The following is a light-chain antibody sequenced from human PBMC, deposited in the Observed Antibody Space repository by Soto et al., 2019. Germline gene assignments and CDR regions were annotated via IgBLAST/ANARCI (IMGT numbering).Light chain of an antibody. V-gene: IGKV3-15*01. J-gene: IGKJ5*01. Sequence: IVMTKSPATLSVSPGERATLSCRASDVVGSNLAWYQQKPGQAPRLLIYGASTRATGIPGRFSGSGFGTEFTLTINGLQPEDFAVYYCQQYNDWPPITFGQGTRLEI. CDR3: QQYNDWPPIT. CDR2: GAS. CDR1: DVVGSN.